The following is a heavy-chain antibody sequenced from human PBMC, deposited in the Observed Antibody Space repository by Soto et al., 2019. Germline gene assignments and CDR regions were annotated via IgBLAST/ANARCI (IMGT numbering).Heavy chain of an antibody. D-gene: IGHD4-17*01. CDR3: ASSLAYGDYVTDY. CDR2: IYYSGST. CDR1: GGSISSGDYS. Sequence: SETLSLTCTVSGGSISSGDYSWSWIRQPPGKGLEWIGYIYYSGSTYYNPSLKSRVTISVDTSKNQFSLKLSSVTAADTAVYYCASSLAYGDYVTDYWGQGTLVTVSS. J-gene: IGHJ4*02. V-gene: IGHV4-30-4*01.